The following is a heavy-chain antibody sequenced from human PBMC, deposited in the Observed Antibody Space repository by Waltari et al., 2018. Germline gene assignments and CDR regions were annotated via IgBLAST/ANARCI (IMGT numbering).Heavy chain of an antibody. Sequence: QVQLQQWGAGLLTPSETLSLTCAVQGGSFSAYYLTWLRQPPCKGLGWIGEINRGGSTNYNASLKGRVTISVDSSKTQFSLRLTSVAAADTAVYYCARGACSDTSCYANYYYMDVWGKGTAVTVSS. J-gene: IGHJ6*03. V-gene: IGHV4-34*01. CDR3: ARGACSDTSCYANYYYMDV. D-gene: IGHD2-2*01. CDR1: GGSFSAYY. CDR2: INRGGST.